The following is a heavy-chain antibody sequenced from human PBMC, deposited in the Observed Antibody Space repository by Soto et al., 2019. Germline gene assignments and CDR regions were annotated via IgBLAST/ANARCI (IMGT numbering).Heavy chain of an antibody. CDR3: AKDRAHLAVGAIAGGGGAFDA. D-gene: IGHD6-19*01. CDR2: ISYDGRNK. CDR1: GFTLSSYG. Sequence: QIQLVQSGGGGVQPGRSLRLSCAASGFTLSSYGMHWVRQAPGKGLEWVAAISYDGRNKWYMDSLEGRFTVSRDNSERTGFLQVESLRPEDTATYFCAKDRAHLAVGAIAGGGGAFDAWGQGTMVTVSS. J-gene: IGHJ3*01. V-gene: IGHV3-30*05.